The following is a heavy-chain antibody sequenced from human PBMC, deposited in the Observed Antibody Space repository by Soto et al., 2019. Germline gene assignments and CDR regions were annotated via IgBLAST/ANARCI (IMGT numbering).Heavy chain of an antibody. V-gene: IGHV3-21*01. J-gene: IGHJ6*03. D-gene: IGHD3-10*01. Sequence: GGSLRLSCAASGFTFSNYVMNWVRQAPGKGLEWVSSISSSSSYIYYADSVKGRFTISRDNAKNSLYLQMNSLRAEDTAVYYCARDPTITLIRGVSYYYYMDVWGKGT. CDR3: ARDPTITLIRGVSYYYYMDV. CDR1: GFTFSNYV. CDR2: ISSSSSYI.